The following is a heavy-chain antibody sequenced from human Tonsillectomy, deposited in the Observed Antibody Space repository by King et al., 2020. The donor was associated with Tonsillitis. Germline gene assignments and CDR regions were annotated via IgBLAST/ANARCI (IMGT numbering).Heavy chain of an antibody. V-gene: IGHV3-30*18. CDR2: ISYDGSNK. CDR3: AKGDGGYYYYYMDV. CDR1: GFPFRSYG. D-gene: IGHD2-21*01. Sequence: VQLVESGGGVVQPGRSLRLSCAASGFPFRSYGMHWVRQAPGKGLEWVAVISYDGSNKYYADSVKGRFTISRDNSKNTLYLQMNSLSAEDTAVYYCAKGDGGYYYYYMDVWGKGTTVTVSS. J-gene: IGHJ6*03.